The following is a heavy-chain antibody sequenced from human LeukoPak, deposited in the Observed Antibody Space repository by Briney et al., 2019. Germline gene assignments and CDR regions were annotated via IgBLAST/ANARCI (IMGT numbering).Heavy chain of an antibody. CDR2: MNPNSGNT. CDR1: GYTFTSYD. Sequence: ASVKVSCKASGYTFTSYDINWVRQATGQGLVWMGWMNPNSGNTGYAQKFQGRVTMTRNTSISTAYMELSSLRSEDTAVYYCARADSWARGTQGFDPWGQGTLVTVSS. V-gene: IGHV1-8*01. D-gene: IGHD1-1*01. J-gene: IGHJ5*02. CDR3: ARADSWARGTQGFDP.